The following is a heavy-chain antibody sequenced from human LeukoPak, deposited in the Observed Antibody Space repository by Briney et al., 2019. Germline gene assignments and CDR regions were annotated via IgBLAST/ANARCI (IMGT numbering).Heavy chain of an antibody. CDR3: ARPSSDVSSSWSGMWAFDI. CDR1: GFTFSSYW. V-gene: IGHV3-7*03. Sequence: GGSLRLSCAASGFTFSSYWMSWVRQAPGKGLEWVANIKQDGSEKYYVDSVKGRFTISRDNAKNSLYLQMNSLRAEDTALYHCARPSSDVSSSWSGMWAFDIWGQGTMVTVSS. J-gene: IGHJ3*02. CDR2: IKQDGSEK. D-gene: IGHD6-13*01.